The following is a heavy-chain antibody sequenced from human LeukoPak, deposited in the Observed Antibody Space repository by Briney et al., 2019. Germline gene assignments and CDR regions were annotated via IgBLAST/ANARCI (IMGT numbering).Heavy chain of an antibody. D-gene: IGHD4-11*01. CDR1: GFSFSTYW. J-gene: IGHJ4*02. V-gene: IGHV3-7*01. CDR2: IKGDGSEI. CDR3: AREGLPYSGDH. Sequence: PGGSLRLSCAASGFSFSTYWMRWARQTPGKGLEWVANIKGDGSEINYVDSVKGRFTISRGNAKNSLSLQMNSLTADDTGVYYCAREGLPYSGDHWGQGTLVTVSS.